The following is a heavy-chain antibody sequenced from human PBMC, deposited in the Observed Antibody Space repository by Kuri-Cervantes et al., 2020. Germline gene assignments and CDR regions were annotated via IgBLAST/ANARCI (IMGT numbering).Heavy chain of an antibody. J-gene: IGHJ4*02. Sequence: SQTLSLTCAISGDSVSSNSAAWNWIRQSPSRGLEWLGKTYYRSKWYNDYAVSVKSRITINPDTSKNQFSLQLNSVTPEDTAVYYCARDRSSGWYLEYYFDYWGQGTLVTVSS. CDR3: ARDRSSGWYLEYYFDY. CDR2: TYYRSKWYN. CDR1: GDSVSSNSAA. V-gene: IGHV6-1*01. D-gene: IGHD6-19*01.